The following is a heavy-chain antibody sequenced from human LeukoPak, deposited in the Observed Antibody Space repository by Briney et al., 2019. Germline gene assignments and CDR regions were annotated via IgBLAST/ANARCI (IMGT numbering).Heavy chain of an antibody. CDR1: GGSFSGYY. CDR2: INHSGST. CDR3: ARSPKESWMVVRARGWFDP. J-gene: IGHJ5*02. V-gene: IGHV4-34*01. D-gene: IGHD2-15*01. Sequence: SETLSLTCAVYGGSFSGYYWSWIRQPPGKGLEWIGEINHSGSTNYNPSLKSRVTISVDTSKNQFSLKLSSVTAADTAVYYCARSPKESWMVVRARGWFDPWGQGTLVTVSS.